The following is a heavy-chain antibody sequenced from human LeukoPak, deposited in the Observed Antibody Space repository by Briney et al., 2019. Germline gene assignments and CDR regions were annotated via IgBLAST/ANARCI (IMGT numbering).Heavy chain of an antibody. CDR3: ARPLGGLGWFDP. V-gene: IGHV4-61*02. CDR1: GGSISSGSYY. CDR2: IYTSGST. J-gene: IGHJ5*02. D-gene: IGHD3-16*01. Sequence: PSETLSLTCTVSGGSISSGSYYWSWIRQPAGKGLEWIGRIYTSGSTNYNPSLKSRVTISVDTSKNQFSLKLSSVTAADTAVYYCARPLGGLGWFDPWGQGTLVTVSS.